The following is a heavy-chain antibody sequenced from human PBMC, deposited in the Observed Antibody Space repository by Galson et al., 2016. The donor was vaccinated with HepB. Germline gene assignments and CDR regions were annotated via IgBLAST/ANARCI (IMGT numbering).Heavy chain of an antibody. CDR3: AREGPEVGTAAFDI. CDR1: GITFSTHG. D-gene: IGHD2-2*01. J-gene: IGHJ3*02. Sequence: SLRLSCAASGITFSTHGMHWVRQAPGKGLEWVAVVWADGGNKYYADSVQGRLTISRDNSKNTVSLEMNSLRAEDTAVYYCAREGPEVGTAAFDIWGLGTMVTVSS. V-gene: IGHV3-33*01. CDR2: VWADGGNK.